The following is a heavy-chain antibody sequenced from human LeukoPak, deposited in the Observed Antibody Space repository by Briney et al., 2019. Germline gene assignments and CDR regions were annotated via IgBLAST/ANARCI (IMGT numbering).Heavy chain of an antibody. V-gene: IGHV3-48*01. CDR1: GFTFSSYS. CDR3: ARDDHYYYYYMDV. Sequence: PGGSLRLSCAASGFTFSSYSMNWVRQAPGKGLERVSYISSSSSTIYYADSVKGRFTISRDNAENLLYLQMNSLGAEDTAVYYCARDDHYYYYYMDVWGKGTTVTVSS. CDR2: ISSSSSTI. J-gene: IGHJ6*03.